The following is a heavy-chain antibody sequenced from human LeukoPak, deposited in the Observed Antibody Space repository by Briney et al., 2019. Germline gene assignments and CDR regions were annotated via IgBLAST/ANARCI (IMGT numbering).Heavy chain of an antibody. V-gene: IGHV4-59*01. J-gene: IGHJ4*02. CDR2: IYYSGST. D-gene: IGHD1-26*01. Sequence: SETLSLTCTVSGGSISSYYWSWIRQPPGKGLEWIGYIYYSGSTNYNPSLKSRVTISVDTSKNQFSLKLSSVTAADTAVYYCARSHRLWDLTWEYCFDYWGQGTLVTVSS. CDR3: ARSHRLWDLTWEYCFDY. CDR1: GGSISSYY.